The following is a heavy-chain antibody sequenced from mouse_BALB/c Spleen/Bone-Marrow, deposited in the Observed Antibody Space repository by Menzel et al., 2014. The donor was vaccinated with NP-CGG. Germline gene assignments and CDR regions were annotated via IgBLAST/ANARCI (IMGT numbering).Heavy chain of an antibody. CDR3: ALYYYGSSGFAY. J-gene: IGHJ3*01. D-gene: IGHD1-1*01. CDR2: IDPANGNT. CDR1: GFNIKDTY. Sequence: EVKLQESGAEPVKPGASVKLPCTASGFNIKDTYMHWVKQRPEQGLEWIGRIDPANGNTKYDPKFQGKATITADTSSNTAYLQLSSLTSEDTAVYYCALYYYGSSGFAYWGQGTLVTVSA. V-gene: IGHV14-3*02.